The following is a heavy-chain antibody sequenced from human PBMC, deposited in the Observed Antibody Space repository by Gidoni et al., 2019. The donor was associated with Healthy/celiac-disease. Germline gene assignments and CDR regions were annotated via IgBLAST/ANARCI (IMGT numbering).Heavy chain of an antibody. CDR1: GGSISRSSYY. D-gene: IGHD6-19*01. Sequence: QLQLQESGPGLVKPSETLSLTCTVSGGSISRSSYYWGWIRQLPGKGLEWIGSIYYSGSTYYNPSLKSRVTISVDTSKNQFSLKLSSVTAADTAVYYCARHLEGQWLANFDYWGQGTLVTVSS. J-gene: IGHJ4*02. CDR3: ARHLEGQWLANFDY. V-gene: IGHV4-39*01. CDR2: IYYSGST.